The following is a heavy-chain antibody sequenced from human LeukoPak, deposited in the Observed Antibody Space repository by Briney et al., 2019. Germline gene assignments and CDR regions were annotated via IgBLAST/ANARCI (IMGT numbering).Heavy chain of an antibody. J-gene: IGHJ4*02. Sequence: ASVTVSCTVSGYTLTELSMHWVRQAPGKGLEWMGGFDPEDGETIYAQKFQGRVTMTEDTSTDTAYMELSSLRSEDTAVYYCATDHQSYYDSSGYYLAYWGQGTLVTVSS. D-gene: IGHD3-22*01. CDR3: ATDHQSYYDSSGYYLAY. CDR1: GYTLTELS. V-gene: IGHV1-24*01. CDR2: FDPEDGET.